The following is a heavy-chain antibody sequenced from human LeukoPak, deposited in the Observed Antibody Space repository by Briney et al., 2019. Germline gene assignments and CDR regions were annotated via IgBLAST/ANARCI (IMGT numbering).Heavy chain of an antibody. J-gene: IGHJ4*02. V-gene: IGHV4-4*07. CDR3: ARARSGKWGFDY. CDR1: GDSITYFY. CDR2: ISSSGST. D-gene: IGHD1-26*01. Sequence: SETLSLTCSVSGDSITYFYWSWIRQAAGKGLEWIGRISSSGSTDYNASLKSRVTISVDTSKNQFSLKLSSVTAADTAVYYCARARSGKWGFDYWGQGTLVTVSS.